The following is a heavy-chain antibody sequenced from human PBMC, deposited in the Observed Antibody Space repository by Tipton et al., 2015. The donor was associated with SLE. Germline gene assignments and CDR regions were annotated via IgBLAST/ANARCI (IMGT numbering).Heavy chain of an antibody. CDR2: IYTTGST. D-gene: IGHD3-10*01. CDR1: GFTFNNAW. J-gene: IGHJ3*02. CDR3: ARNPITMVRGVIPGAFDI. Sequence: LRLSCAASGFTFNNAWMSWIRQPPGKELEWIGYIYTTGSTYYNPSLKSRVTISVDTSKNQFSLKLTSVTAADTAVYYCARNPITMVRGVIPGAFDIWGQGTMVTVSS. V-gene: IGHV4-4*08.